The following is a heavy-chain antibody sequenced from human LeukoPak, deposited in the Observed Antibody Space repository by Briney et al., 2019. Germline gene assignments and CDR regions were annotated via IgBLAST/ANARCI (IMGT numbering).Heavy chain of an antibody. CDR2: IIPIFGTA. Sequence: ASVKVSCKASGGTFSSYAISWVRQAPGQVLEWMGGIIPIFGTANYAQKFQGRVTITADKSTSTAYMELSSLRSEDTAVYYCARDSLATPDNNWFDPWGQGTLVTVSS. V-gene: IGHV1-69*06. CDR3: ARDSLATPDNNWFDP. J-gene: IGHJ5*02. CDR1: GGTFSSYA. D-gene: IGHD1-14*01.